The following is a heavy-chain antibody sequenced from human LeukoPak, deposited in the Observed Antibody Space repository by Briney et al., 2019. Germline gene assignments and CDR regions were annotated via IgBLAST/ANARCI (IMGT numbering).Heavy chain of an antibody. D-gene: IGHD1-26*01. CDR1: GGTFSSYA. CDR3: AREVGAQNYYFDC. V-gene: IGHV1-69*13. Sequence: SVKVSCKASGGTFSSYAISWVRQAPGQGLEWMGGIIPIFGTANYAQKFQGRVTITADESTSTAYMELSSLRSEDTAVYYCAREVGAQNYYFDCWGQGTLVTVSS. J-gene: IGHJ4*02. CDR2: IIPIFGTA.